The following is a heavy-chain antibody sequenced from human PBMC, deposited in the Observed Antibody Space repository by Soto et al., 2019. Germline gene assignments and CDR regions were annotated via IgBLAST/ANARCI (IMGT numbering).Heavy chain of an antibody. Sequence: SETLSLTCAVYGGSFSGYYWSWIRQPPGKGLEWIGEINHSGSTNYNPSLKSRVTISVDTSKNQFSLKLSSVTAADTAVYYCATRILGYCSSTSCPSGAFDIWGQGTMVTVSS. J-gene: IGHJ3*02. CDR1: GGSFSGYY. CDR3: ATRILGYCSSTSCPSGAFDI. D-gene: IGHD2-2*01. CDR2: INHSGST. V-gene: IGHV4-34*01.